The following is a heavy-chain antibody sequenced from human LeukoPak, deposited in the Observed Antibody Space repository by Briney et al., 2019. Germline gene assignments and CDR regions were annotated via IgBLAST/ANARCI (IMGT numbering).Heavy chain of an antibody. CDR1: GFTCTSSA. CDR3: AAELNYYDSSGSGDY. J-gene: IGHJ4*02. V-gene: IGHV1-58*02. CDR2: IVVGSGNT. D-gene: IGHD3-22*01. Sequence: GTSVKVSCKASGFTCTSSAMQWVRQARGQRLEWIGWIVVGSGNTNYAQKFQERVTITRDMSTSTAYMELTSLRSEDTAVYYCAAELNYYDSSGSGDYWGQGTLVTVSS.